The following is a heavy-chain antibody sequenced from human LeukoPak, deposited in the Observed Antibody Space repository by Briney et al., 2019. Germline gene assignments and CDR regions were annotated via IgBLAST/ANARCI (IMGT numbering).Heavy chain of an antibody. CDR1: GFSFSNYA. CDR2: ISGSGGST. V-gene: IGHV3-23*01. D-gene: IGHD2/OR15-2a*01. J-gene: IGHJ4*02. Sequence: PGRSLRLSCAASGFSFSNYAVSWVRQAPGKGLEWVSAISGSGGSTYYADSVKGRFSISRDNSKNTLYLQMNSLRAEDTAVYYCAKTTGFYDGNYWGQGTLVTVPS. CDR3: AKTTGFYDGNY.